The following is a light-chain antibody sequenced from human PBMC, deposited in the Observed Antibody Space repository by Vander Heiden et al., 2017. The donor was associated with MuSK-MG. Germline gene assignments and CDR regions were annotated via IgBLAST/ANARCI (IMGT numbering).Light chain of an antibody. CDR2: DAS. CDR1: QSVASNY. CDR3: QQYSSSPRT. Sequence: EIVLTQSPGTLSLSPGERATLSCRASQSVASNYLAWYQRRPGQAPRLLIYDASTRATGIPDRFSGSGSGTDFTLTISRREPEDFAVYYCQQYSSSPRTLGKGTKV. V-gene: IGKV3-20*01. J-gene: IGKJ1*01.